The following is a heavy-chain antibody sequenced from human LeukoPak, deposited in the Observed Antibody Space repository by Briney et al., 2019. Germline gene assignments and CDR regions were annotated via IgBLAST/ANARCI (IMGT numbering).Heavy chain of an antibody. V-gene: IGHV4-39*01. Sequence: PSETLSLTCTVSGGSISSSSYYWGWIRQPSGKGLEWIGSIYYSGSTYYNPSLKSRVTISVDTSKNQFSLKLSSVTAADTAVYYCATPGGYYDSSGYFKDYWGQGTLVTVSS. CDR1: GGSISSSSYY. CDR3: ATPGGYYDSSGYFKDY. CDR2: IYYSGST. J-gene: IGHJ4*02. D-gene: IGHD3-22*01.